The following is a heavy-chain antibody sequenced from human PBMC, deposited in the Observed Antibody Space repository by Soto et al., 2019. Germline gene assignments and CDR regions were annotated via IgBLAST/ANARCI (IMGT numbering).Heavy chain of an antibody. D-gene: IGHD3-10*01. CDR1: GFTFSAYG. V-gene: IGHV3-30*18. J-gene: IGHJ4*02. CDR2: ISYDGSKK. Sequence: QVQLVESGGGVVQPGRSLRLSCGASGFTFSAYGMHWVRQAPGKGLEWVAFISYDGSKKYYPDSVKGRFTIARDNSKNALYLQMNRLRPDDTAVDYCGKVKGGSVGTRAMTGIDSWCQGSLVTVSS. CDR3: GKVKGGSVGTRAMTGIDS.